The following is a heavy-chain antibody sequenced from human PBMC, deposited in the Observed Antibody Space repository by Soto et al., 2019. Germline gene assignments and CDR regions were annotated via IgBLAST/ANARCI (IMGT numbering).Heavy chain of an antibody. Sequence: QLQLQESGPGLVKPSETLSLTCTVSGGSISSSSYYWGWIRQPPGKGLEWIGSIYYSGSTYYNPSLKSRVTITVDTSKNQFSLKLSSVTAADTAVYYCARLAGVDFGWLSYYYYYYMDVWGKGTTVTVSS. V-gene: IGHV4-39*01. J-gene: IGHJ6*03. CDR1: GGSISSSSYY. CDR3: ARLAGVDFGWLSYYYYYYMDV. CDR2: IYYSGST. D-gene: IGHD3-9*01.